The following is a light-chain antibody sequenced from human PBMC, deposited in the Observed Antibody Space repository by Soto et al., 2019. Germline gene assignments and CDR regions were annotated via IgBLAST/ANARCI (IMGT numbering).Light chain of an antibody. CDR3: CSYAGTYSVI. Sequence: QSALTQPPSVSGSPGQSVTISCSGTSSDIGGYSFVSWYQQHPVNTPKLIIYDVRNRPSGVPDRFSGSKSGNTASLTISGLQSEDEADYYCCSYAGTYSVIFGGGTKVTVL. CDR2: DVR. J-gene: IGLJ2*01. V-gene: IGLV2-11*01. CDR1: SSDIGGYSF.